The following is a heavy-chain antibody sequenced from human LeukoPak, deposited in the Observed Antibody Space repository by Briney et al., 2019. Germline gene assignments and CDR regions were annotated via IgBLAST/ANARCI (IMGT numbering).Heavy chain of an antibody. D-gene: IGHD1-26*01. V-gene: IGHV1-2*02. J-gene: IGHJ3*02. Sequence: ASVNVSCKASGYIFTGYYMHWVRQAAGQGLEWMGWINPNSGSTNYAQKFQGRVTMARDTSISTAYMELSRLRSDDTAVYYCARDRGSYFPDAFDIWGQGTMVTVSA. CDR3: ARDRGSYFPDAFDI. CDR1: GYIFTGYY. CDR2: INPNSGST.